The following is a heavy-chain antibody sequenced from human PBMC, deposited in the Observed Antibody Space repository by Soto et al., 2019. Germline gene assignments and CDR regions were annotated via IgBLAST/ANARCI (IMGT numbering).Heavy chain of an antibody. CDR3: VLSELIDY. CDR2: IGGSGGGT. V-gene: IGHV3-23*01. CDR1: GFTFNSYA. J-gene: IGHJ4*02. Sequence: GGSLRLSCAASGFTFNSYAMSWVRQAPGKGLEWVSGIGGSGGGTYYADSVKGRFTISRDNSKNTLYLRMSSLRAEDTAIYHCVLSELIDYWGRETLVTVSS. D-gene: IGHD1-1*01.